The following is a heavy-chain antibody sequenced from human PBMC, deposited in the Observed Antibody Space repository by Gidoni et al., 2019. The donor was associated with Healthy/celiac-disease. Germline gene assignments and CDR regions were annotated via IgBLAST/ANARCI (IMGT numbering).Heavy chain of an antibody. V-gene: IGHV3-23*01. CDR2: ISGSGGST. J-gene: IGHJ4*02. CDR1: GFPFSSYA. CDR3: AKDRSGGLTSSSY. Sequence: VPLLYSWGGLVQPGGSLLLSCPASGFPFSSYAMSWVRQAPGKGLEWVSAISGSGGSTYYADSVKGRFTISRENSKNTLYLQMNSRRAEDTAVDYCAKDRSGGLTSSSYWGQGTLVTVSS. D-gene: IGHD3-16*01.